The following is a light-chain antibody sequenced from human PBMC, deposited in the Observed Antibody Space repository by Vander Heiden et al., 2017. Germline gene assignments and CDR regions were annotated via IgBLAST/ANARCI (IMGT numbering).Light chain of an antibody. J-gene: IGKJ4*01. CDR3: QQCYSTPLT. CDR2: AAS. Sequence: DIQITQSPSSLSASVVDRVTITCRASQSISSYLNWYQQKPGKAPKLLIYAASSLQSGVPSRFSGSGSGTDFTLTISSLQPEDFATYYCQQCYSTPLTFGGGTKVEIK. CDR1: QSISSY. V-gene: IGKV1-39*01.